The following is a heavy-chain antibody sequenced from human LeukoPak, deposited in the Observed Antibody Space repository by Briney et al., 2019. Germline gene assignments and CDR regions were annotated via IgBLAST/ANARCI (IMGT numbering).Heavy chain of an antibody. V-gene: IGHV3-74*01. CDR2: IDNGGSGT. Sequence: PGGSLRLSCAASGFTFSGYWMHWVRQVPEKGLVLVSRIDNGGSGTTYAASVKGRFTVSRDNAKNTLYLQMNSLRAEDTAIYYCARGGGWDTIFRVVQYMDVWGKGTTVTVSS. J-gene: IGHJ6*03. CDR3: ARGGGWDTIFRVVQYMDV. CDR1: GFTFSGYW. D-gene: IGHD3-3*01.